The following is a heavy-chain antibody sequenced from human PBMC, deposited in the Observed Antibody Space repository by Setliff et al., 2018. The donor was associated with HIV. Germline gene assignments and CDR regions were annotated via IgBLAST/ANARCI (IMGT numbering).Heavy chain of an antibody. CDR1: GGSISSGSYY. Sequence: SETLSLTCTVSGGSISSGSYYWSWIRQPAGKGLEWIGHIYTSGSTNYNPSLKSRLSISVDTSKNQFSLKVTSVTAADTATYYCVGRGYNVNRPWGQGNLVTVSS. CDR2: IYTSGST. CDR3: VGRGYNVNRP. D-gene: IGHD5-18*01. V-gene: IGHV4-61*09. J-gene: IGHJ5*02.